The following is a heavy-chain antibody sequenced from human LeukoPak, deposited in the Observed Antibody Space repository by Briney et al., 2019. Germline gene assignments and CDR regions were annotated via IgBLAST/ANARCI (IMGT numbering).Heavy chain of an antibody. CDR1: GGSSSSGDYY. J-gene: IGHJ5*02. CDR2: IYYSGST. V-gene: IGHV4-30-4*01. CDR3: ARSEGYAFDP. Sequence: SQTLSLTCTVFGGSSSSGDYYWSWLRQPPGKGLEWIGYIYYSGSTFYNPSLKSRVTISLDTSKSQFSLKLSSVSAADTAVYYCARSEGYAFDPWGQGTLVTVSS. D-gene: IGHD2-15*01.